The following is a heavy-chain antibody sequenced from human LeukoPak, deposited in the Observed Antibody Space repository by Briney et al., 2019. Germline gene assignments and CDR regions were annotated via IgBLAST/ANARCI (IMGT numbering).Heavy chain of an antibody. V-gene: IGHV3-30*02. CDR2: IRSEGTNK. J-gene: IGHJ4*02. Sequence: PGGSLRLSCAASGFTFSSYGMQWVRQAPGKGLEWVAFIRSEGTNKYYADSVKGRFTISRDNSKNTLYLQMDSLRAEDTAVYYCAKDYGSGSYSFDCWGQGTLVTVSS. CDR3: AKDYGSGSYSFDC. D-gene: IGHD3-10*01. CDR1: GFTFSSYG.